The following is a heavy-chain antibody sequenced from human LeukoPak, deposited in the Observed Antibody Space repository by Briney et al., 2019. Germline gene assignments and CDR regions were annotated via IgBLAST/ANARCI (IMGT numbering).Heavy chain of an antibody. V-gene: IGHV3-48*01. J-gene: IGHJ4*02. CDR2: ISSSSTI. D-gene: IGHD3-10*01. Sequence: PGGSLRLSCAASGFTFSSYSMNWVRQAPGKGLEWVSYISSSSTIYYADSVKGRFTISRDNAKNSLYLQMNSLRAEDTAVYYCARAVLLWFGELLGVDYWGQGTLVTVSS. CDR3: ARAVLLWFGELLGVDY. CDR1: GFTFSSYS.